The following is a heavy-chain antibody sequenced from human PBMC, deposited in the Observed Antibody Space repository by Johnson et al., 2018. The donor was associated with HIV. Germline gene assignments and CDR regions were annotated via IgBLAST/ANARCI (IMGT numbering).Heavy chain of an antibody. CDR2: SNSDGSST. CDR1: GFTVSSDY. CDR3: ARVREWEGGEVGDAFDI. J-gene: IGHJ3*02. D-gene: IGHD1-26*01. V-gene: IGHV3-74*02. Sequence: VQLVESGGGLIQPGGSLRLSCAASGFTVSSDYMHWVRQAPGKGLVWVARSNSDGSSTTYADSVKGRFTISRDKAKKTLYLQMNSLRAEDTAVYYCARVREWEGGEVGDAFDIWGQGTMVTVSS.